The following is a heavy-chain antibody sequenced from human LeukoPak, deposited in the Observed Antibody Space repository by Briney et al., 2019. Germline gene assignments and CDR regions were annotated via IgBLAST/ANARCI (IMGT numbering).Heavy chain of an antibody. D-gene: IGHD4-17*01. Sequence: GGSLRLSCAASGFTFSNAWMSWVRQAPGKGLEWVGRIKSKTDGGTTDYAAPVNGRFTISRDDSKNTLYLQMNSLKTEDTAVYYCTTEAVTTDPYYYGMDVWGQGTTVTVSS. CDR1: GFTFSNAW. V-gene: IGHV3-15*01. J-gene: IGHJ6*02. CDR2: IKSKTDGGTT. CDR3: TTEAVTTDPYYYGMDV.